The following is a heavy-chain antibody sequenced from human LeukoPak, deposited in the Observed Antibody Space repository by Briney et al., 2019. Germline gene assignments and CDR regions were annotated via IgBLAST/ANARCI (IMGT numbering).Heavy chain of an antibody. V-gene: IGHV3-30-3*01. CDR1: GFTFSTYA. CDR2: ISYDGSIK. Sequence: GGSLRLSCAASGFTFSTYAMHWVRQAPGKGLEWVALISYDGSIKYYADSVKGRFTISRDNSKNTLYLQMNSLRDEDTAAYYCARDPGGYSYGYYFDNWGQGTTVTVSS. J-gene: IGHJ4*02. CDR3: ARDPGGYSYGYYFDN. D-gene: IGHD5-18*01.